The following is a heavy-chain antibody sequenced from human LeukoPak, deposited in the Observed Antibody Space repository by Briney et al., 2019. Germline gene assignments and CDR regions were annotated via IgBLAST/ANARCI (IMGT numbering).Heavy chain of an antibody. Sequence: ASVRVSCRASGYTFTDYYMHWVRQAPGQGLEWMGWLNPNSGDTNYAQKFQGRVSMTRDSSISTAYMDLSDLRSDDTAVYSCARGRDIEMTTMSGGSDYWGQGTLVTVSS. D-gene: IGHD5-24*01. J-gene: IGHJ4*02. CDR2: LNPNSGDT. V-gene: IGHV1-2*02. CDR1: GYTFTDYY. CDR3: ARGRDIEMTTMSGGSDY.